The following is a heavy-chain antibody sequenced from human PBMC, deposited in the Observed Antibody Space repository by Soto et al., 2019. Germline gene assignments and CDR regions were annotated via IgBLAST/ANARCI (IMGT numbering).Heavy chain of an antibody. J-gene: IGHJ4*02. Sequence: GGSVRLSCAASGFTFSSYGMHWVRQAPGKGLEWVAVISYDGSNKYYADSVKGRFTISRDNSKNTLYLQMNSLRAEDTAVYSCARVAGTYSSGYHFDYWGQGTLVTVSS. D-gene: IGHD6-19*01. V-gene: IGHV3-30*03. CDR2: ISYDGSNK. CDR3: ARVAGTYSSGYHFDY. CDR1: GFTFSSYG.